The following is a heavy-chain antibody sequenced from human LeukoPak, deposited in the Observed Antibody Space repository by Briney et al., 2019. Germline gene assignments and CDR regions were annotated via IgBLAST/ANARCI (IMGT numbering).Heavy chain of an antibody. CDR1: GFTFSSYW. Sequence: PGGSLRLSCAASGFTFSSYWMHWVRQAPGKGLVWVSRINSGGTTTSYADSVNGRFTISRDNAKNTLYLQMNSLRAEDTAVYYCARLKFGGAIDYWGQGTLVTVSS. CDR2: INSGGTTT. V-gene: IGHV3-74*01. D-gene: IGHD1-26*01. J-gene: IGHJ4*02. CDR3: ARLKFGGAIDY.